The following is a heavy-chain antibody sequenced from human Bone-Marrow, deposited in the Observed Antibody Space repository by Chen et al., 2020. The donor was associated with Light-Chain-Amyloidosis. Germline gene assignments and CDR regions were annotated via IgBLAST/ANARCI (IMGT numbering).Heavy chain of an antibody. J-gene: IGHJ6*02. CDR3: AKDLIGGAGGPGCNMNV. CDR1: GLSFRLYG. D-gene: IGHD6-13*01. V-gene: IGHV3-30*18. CDR2: ISYDGSKK. Sequence: QVHLVESGGGVVQPGGSLRLSCAVSGLSFRLYGMHWVRQAPGKGLEWVATISYDGSKKYYGDYVKGRVTISRDNSKDPLYLQMNSLRADETAVFYCAKDLIGGAGGPGCNMNVWGQGTTVTV.